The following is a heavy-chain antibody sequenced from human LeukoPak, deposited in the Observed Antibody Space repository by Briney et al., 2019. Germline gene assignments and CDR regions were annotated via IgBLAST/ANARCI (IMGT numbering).Heavy chain of an antibody. CDR3: ATPQGSSGYHRRYYYGMDV. D-gene: IGHD3-22*01. J-gene: IGHJ6*01. CDR1: GGSFSGYY. V-gene: IGHV4-34*01. CDR2: INHSGRT. Sequence: SETLSLTRAVYGGSFSGYYWSWIRQPPGKGLEWIGEINHSGRTNYTPSLKSRVTISLHTSKNQFSLKLSPVTAAHTAVYYCATPQGSSGYHRRYYYGMDVWGHGTPVTVSS.